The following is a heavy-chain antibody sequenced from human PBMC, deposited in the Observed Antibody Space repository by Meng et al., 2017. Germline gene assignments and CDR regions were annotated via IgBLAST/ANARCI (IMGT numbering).Heavy chain of an antibody. CDR1: GGSISSYY. CDR2: IYTSGST. J-gene: IGHJ5*02. D-gene: IGHD3-22*01. CDR3: ARHGTFTYYYDSSGYPYNWFDP. V-gene: IGHV4-4*07. Sequence: SETLSLTCTVSGGSISSYYWSWIRQPAGKGLEWIWRIYTSGSTNYNPSLKSRVTMSVDTSKNQFSLKLSSVTAADTAVYYCARHGTFTYYYDSSGYPYNWFDPWGQGTLVTVSS.